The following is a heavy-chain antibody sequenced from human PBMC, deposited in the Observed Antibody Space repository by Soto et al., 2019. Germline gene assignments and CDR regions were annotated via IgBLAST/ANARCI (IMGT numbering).Heavy chain of an antibody. Sequence: AASVKVSCKASGYTFTSYGISWVRQAPGQGLEWMGWISAYNGNTNYAQKLQGRVTMTTDTSTSTAYMELRSLRSDDTAVYYCARDFYYYDSSGYPGDWGQGTLVTVSS. CDR2: ISAYNGNT. J-gene: IGHJ4*02. CDR3: ARDFYYYDSSGYPGD. D-gene: IGHD3-22*01. CDR1: GYTFTSYG. V-gene: IGHV1-18*01.